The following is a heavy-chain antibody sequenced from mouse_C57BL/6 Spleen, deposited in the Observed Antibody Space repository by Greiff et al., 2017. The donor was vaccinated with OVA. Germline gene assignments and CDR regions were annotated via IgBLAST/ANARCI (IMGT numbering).Heavy chain of an antibody. Sequence: VQLLQSGAELVRPGASVTLSCKASGYTFTDYEMHWVKQTPVHGLEWIGAIDPETGGTAYNQKFKGKAILTADKSSSTAYMELRSLTSEDSAVYYCAIRTSDEGAYWGQGTLVTVSA. V-gene: IGHV1-15*01. CDR3: AIRTSDEGAY. CDR1: GYTFTDYE. J-gene: IGHJ3*01. CDR2: IDPETGGT.